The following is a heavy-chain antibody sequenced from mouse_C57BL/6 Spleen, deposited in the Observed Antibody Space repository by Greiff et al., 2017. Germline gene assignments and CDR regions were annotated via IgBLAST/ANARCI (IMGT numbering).Heavy chain of an antibody. CDR1: GYTFTSYW. D-gene: IGHD1-1*01. CDR2: IDPSDSET. Sequence: VQLQQPGAELVRPGSSVKLSCKASGYTFTSYWMHWVQQRPIQGLEWIGNIDPSDSETHYNQKFKDKATLTVDKSSSTAYMQLSSLTSEDSAVYYCARRGIYYYGSSYMDYWGQGTTLTVSS. CDR3: ARRGIYYYGSSYMDY. V-gene: IGHV1-52*01. J-gene: IGHJ2*01.